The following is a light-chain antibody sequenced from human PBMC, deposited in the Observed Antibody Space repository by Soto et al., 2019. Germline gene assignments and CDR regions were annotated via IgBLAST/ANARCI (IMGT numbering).Light chain of an antibody. Sequence: IQLTQSPSSLSASVGSRVTITCRASQDISSYLAWYQQKPGKAPKLLISAASTLQSGVPSRFSGSGSGTEFTLTISSLQPEDFATYYCQQLNNYPRTFGQGTKVDIK. CDR3: QQLNNYPRT. J-gene: IGKJ1*01. CDR2: AAS. CDR1: QDISSY. V-gene: IGKV1-9*01.